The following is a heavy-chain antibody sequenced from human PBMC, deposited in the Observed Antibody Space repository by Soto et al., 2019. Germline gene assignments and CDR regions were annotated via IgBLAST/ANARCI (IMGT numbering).Heavy chain of an antibody. D-gene: IGHD6-13*01. Sequence: ASVKVSCKASGYTFTSYAMHWVRQAPGQRLEWMGWINAGNGNTKYSQKFQGRVTITRDTSTSTAYMELSSLRSEDTAVYYCARGGAAAESYFDYWGQGTLVTVSS. V-gene: IGHV1-3*01. J-gene: IGHJ4*02. CDR3: ARGGAAAESYFDY. CDR2: INAGNGNT. CDR1: GYTFTSYA.